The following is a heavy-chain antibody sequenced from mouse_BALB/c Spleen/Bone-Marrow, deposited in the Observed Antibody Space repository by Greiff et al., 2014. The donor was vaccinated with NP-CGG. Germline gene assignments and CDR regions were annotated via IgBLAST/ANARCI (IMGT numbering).Heavy chain of an antibody. CDR2: IDPSDSET. CDR1: GYTFTGYW. J-gene: IGHJ2*01. Sequence: QVQLKESGAELVRPGASVKLSCKASGYTFTGYWMNWVKQRPGQGLEWIGMIDPSDSETHYNEMFKDKATLTVDKSSSTVYMQFSGLTPEDSAVYYCVRKYGKGGDYWGQGTTLSVSS. V-gene: IGHV1-61*01. D-gene: IGHD2-10*02. CDR3: VRKYGKGGDY.